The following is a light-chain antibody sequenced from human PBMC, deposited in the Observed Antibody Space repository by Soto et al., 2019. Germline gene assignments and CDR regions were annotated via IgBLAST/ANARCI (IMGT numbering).Light chain of an antibody. CDR1: SSDVGGYNY. V-gene: IGLV2-14*01. Sequence: QSALTQPASVSGSPGQSITISCTGTSSDVGGYNYVSWYQQHPGKAPKLMIYDVSNRPSGVSNSFSGSKSGNTAYLTISGLQAEDEAEYYCSSYTSSSTYVVFGGGTKLTVL. CDR2: DVS. CDR3: SSYTSSSTYVV. J-gene: IGLJ2*01.